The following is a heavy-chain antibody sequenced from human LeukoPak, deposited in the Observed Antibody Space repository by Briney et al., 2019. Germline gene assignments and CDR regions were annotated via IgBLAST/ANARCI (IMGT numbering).Heavy chain of an antibody. V-gene: IGHV1-18*01. CDR2: ISGYNGNI. J-gene: IGHJ6*03. CDR1: GYTFSGYG. Sequence: ASVKVSCKTSGYTFSGYGITWVRQAPGQGLEWMGWISGYNGNIDYAQKFQGRVTMTTDTSTSTAYMELSRLRSGDTAVYYCARDPGSSYSSSWYDYYYMDVWGKGTTVTISS. D-gene: IGHD6-13*01. CDR3: ARDPGSSYSSSWYDYYYMDV.